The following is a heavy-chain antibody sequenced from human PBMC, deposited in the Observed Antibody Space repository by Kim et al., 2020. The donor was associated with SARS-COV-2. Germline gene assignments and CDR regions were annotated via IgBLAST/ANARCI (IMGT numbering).Heavy chain of an antibody. Sequence: SETLSLTCAVYGGSFSGYYWSWIRQPPGKGLEWIGEINHSGSTNYNPSLKSRVTISVDTSKNQFSLKLSSVTAADTAVYYCARTGRTWYNWNDLWGQGTLVTVSS. J-gene: IGHJ5*01. V-gene: IGHV4-34*01. CDR2: INHSGST. D-gene: IGHD2-15*01. CDR3: ARTGRTWYNWNDL. CDR1: GGSFSGYY.